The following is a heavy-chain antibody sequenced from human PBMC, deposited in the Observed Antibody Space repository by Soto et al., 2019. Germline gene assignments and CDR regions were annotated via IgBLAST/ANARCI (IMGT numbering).Heavy chain of an antibody. V-gene: IGHV4-4*07. J-gene: IGHJ4*02. CDR2: IYTNGNT. CDR3: ARDRSSGWSRFHY. D-gene: IGHD6-19*01. Sequence: LSLTCIVSGGSFSDYSWGWIRQPAGKGLEWIGHIYTNGNTYYNPSLKSRLTMSVDTSKKQFSMMLRSVTAADTAVYYCARDRSSGWSRFHYWGQGALVTVSS. CDR1: GGSFSDYS.